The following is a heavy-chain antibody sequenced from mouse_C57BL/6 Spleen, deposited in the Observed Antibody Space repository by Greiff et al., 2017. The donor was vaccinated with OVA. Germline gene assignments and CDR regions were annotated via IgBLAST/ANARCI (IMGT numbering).Heavy chain of an antibody. CDR1: GYTFTSYW. D-gene: IGHD2-1*01. CDR3: ARNGNYGDYYAMDY. J-gene: IGHJ4*01. Sequence: VKLQQPGAELVRPGSSVKLSCKASGYTFTSYWMHWVKQRPIQGLEWIGNIDPSDSETHYNQKFKDKATLTVDKSSSTAYMQLSSLTSEDSAVYYCARNGNYGDYYAMDYWGQGTSVTVSS. CDR2: IDPSDSET. V-gene: IGHV1-52*01.